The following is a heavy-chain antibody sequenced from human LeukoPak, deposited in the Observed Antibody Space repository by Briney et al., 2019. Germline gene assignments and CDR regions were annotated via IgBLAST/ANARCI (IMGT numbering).Heavy chain of an antibody. D-gene: IGHD2-15*01. CDR3: ARDSGLLSQPSFDY. Sequence: QAGGSLRLSCAASGFTFSSYGMHWVRQAPGKGLEWVAVIWYDGSNKYYADSVKGRFTISRDNSKNTLYLQMNSLRAEDTAVYYCARDSGLLSQPSFDYWGQGTLVTASS. CDR2: IWYDGSNK. CDR1: GFTFSSYG. V-gene: IGHV3-33*01. J-gene: IGHJ4*02.